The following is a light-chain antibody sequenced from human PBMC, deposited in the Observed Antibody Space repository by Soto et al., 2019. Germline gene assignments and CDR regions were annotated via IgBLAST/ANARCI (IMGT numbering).Light chain of an antibody. J-gene: IGKJ5*01. CDR1: QSVSRN. Sequence: VLTQSPTTLSVSPGERATLSCRASQSVSRNLAWYQHKPGQAPRLLIYGASTRATSIPARFSGSGSGTEFTLTISSLQPDDFATYYCQQYNTYSTFGQGTRLEI. V-gene: IGKV3-15*01. CDR3: QQYNTYST. CDR2: GAS.